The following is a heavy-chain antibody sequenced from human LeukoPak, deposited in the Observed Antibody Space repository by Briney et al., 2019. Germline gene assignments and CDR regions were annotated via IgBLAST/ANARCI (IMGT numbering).Heavy chain of an antibody. D-gene: IGHD2-8*02. J-gene: IGHJ2*01. V-gene: IGHV3-7*01. Sequence: GGSLRLSCAASGFTFSPYWVTCVRQAPGMGLEWVANMKEDGGEKFYVDSVRGRFTISRDNAKNSVYLQMNSLRVEDTGVYYCARVRTEWYIDLWGRGTLVTVST. CDR2: MKEDGGEK. CDR3: ARVRTEWYIDL. CDR1: GFTFSPYW.